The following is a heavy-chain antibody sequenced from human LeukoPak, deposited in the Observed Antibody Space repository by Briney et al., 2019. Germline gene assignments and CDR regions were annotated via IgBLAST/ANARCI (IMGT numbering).Heavy chain of an antibody. V-gene: IGHV3-9*01. CDR1: GFTFDDYA. CDR2: ISWNSGSI. J-gene: IGHJ4*02. D-gene: IGHD5-12*01. CDR3: AKDIFGSGYYYFDY. Sequence: GGSLRLSCAASGFTFDDYAMHWVRQAPGKGLEWVSGISWNSGSIGYADSVMGRFTISRDNAKNSLYLQMNSLRAEDTALYYCAKDIFGSGYYYFDYWGQGTLVTVSS.